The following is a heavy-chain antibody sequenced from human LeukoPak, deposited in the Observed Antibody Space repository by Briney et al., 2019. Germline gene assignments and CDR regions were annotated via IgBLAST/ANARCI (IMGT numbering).Heavy chain of an antibody. Sequence: GGSLRLSCAASGFTLSSYSMNWVRQAPGKGLEWVSSISSSSSYIHYADSVKGRFTISRDNAKNSLYLQMNSLRAEDTAVYYCAREASSSGWYGTHWYFDFWGRGTLVTVSS. J-gene: IGHJ2*01. CDR2: ISSSSSYI. D-gene: IGHD6-19*01. V-gene: IGHV3-21*01. CDR3: AREASSSGWYGTHWYFDF. CDR1: GFTLSSYS.